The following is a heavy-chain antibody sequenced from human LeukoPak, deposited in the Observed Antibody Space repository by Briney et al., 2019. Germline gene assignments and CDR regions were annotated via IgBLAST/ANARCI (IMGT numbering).Heavy chain of an antibody. D-gene: IGHD6-19*01. Sequence: SETLSLTCTVSGGSISSYYWSWIRQPPGKGLEWIGYIYYSGSTNYNPSLKSRVTISVDTSKNQFSLKLSSVTAADTAVYYCARDTAVAGTWYFDLWGRGTLVTVS. CDR1: GGSISSYY. J-gene: IGHJ2*01. CDR2: IYYSGST. CDR3: ARDTAVAGTWYFDL. V-gene: IGHV4-59*01.